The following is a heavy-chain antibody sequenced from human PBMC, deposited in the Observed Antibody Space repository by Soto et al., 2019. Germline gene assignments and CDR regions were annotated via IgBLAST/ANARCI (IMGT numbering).Heavy chain of an antibody. CDR2: MYYSGST. CDR1: GAAISGYY. V-gene: IGHV4-59*01. CDR3: ARVESFYESSGYHDAFDI. D-gene: IGHD3-22*01. Sequence: PSETLSLPCSVSGAAISGYYWSWIRQPPGKGLEWIGSMYYSGSTNYNPSLKSRVTISVDTSKNQFSLNLSSVTAADTAVYYCARVESFYESSGYHDAFDIWGQGTMVTVSS. J-gene: IGHJ3*02.